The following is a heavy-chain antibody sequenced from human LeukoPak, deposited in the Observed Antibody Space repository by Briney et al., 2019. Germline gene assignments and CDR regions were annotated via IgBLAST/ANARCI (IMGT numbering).Heavy chain of an antibody. Sequence: GRSLRLSCAASGFTFSSYAMSWVRQAPGKGLEWVSAISGSGGSTYYADSVKGRFTISRDNSKNTLYLQMNSLRAEDTAVYYCAKFNGGDYYGSGSYYNVIPGYFDYWGQGTLVTVSS. CDR2: ISGSGGST. CDR3: AKFNGGDYYGSGSYYNVIPGYFDY. CDR1: GFTFSSYA. D-gene: IGHD3-10*01. V-gene: IGHV3-23*01. J-gene: IGHJ4*02.